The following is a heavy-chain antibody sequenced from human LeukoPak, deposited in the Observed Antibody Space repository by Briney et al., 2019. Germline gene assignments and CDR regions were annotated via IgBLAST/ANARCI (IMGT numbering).Heavy chain of an antibody. CDR3: ARDSPNYDILTGYPYWYFDL. CDR2: ISSSGSTI. Sequence: PGGSLRLSCVASGFTFSSYEMNWVRQAPGKGLEWVSYISSSGSTIYYADSVKGRFTISRDNAKNSLYLQMNSLRAEDTAVYYCARDSPNYDILTGYPYWYFDLWGRGTLVTVSS. D-gene: IGHD3-9*01. J-gene: IGHJ2*01. CDR1: GFTFSSYE. V-gene: IGHV3-48*03.